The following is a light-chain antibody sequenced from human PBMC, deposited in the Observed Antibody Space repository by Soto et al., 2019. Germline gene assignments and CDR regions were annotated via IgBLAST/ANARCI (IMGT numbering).Light chain of an antibody. CDR1: QSISSY. J-gene: IGKJ4*01. CDR3: QQSYSTPLT. V-gene: IGKV1-39*01. CDR2: AAS. Sequence: DIQMTQSPSSLSASVGDRVTITCRASQSISSYLNWYQQKPGKAPKLLIYAASSLQSGVPSRFSGSGSGTDFTLTISSLQPEDFATYYCQQSYSTPLTFGGGSMVAIK.